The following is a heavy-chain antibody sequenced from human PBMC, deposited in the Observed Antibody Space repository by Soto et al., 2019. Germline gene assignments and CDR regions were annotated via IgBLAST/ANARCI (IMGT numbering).Heavy chain of an antibody. J-gene: IGHJ4*02. Sequence: GGSLSLSCAASGFTVSSYWMHWVRQAPGKGQVWVSRINSDGSSISYADSVKGRFTISRDKAKNTVCRQRNSLRAEDTSVYYCARRGCSGGSCFLFDYWGRGTLVTVSS. CDR2: INSDGSSI. CDR1: GFTVSSYW. CDR3: ARRGCSGGSCFLFDY. D-gene: IGHD2-15*01. V-gene: IGHV3-74*01.